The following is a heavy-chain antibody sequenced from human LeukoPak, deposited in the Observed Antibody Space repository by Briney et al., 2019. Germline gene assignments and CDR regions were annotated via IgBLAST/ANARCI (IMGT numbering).Heavy chain of an antibody. V-gene: IGHV4-59*08. CDR3: ARRVVYGGNSRASFDY. D-gene: IGHD4-23*01. CDR1: GGSISSNN. Sequence: SETLSLTCTVSGGSISSNNWSWIRQPPGKGLEWTGYISYSGSTNYNPSLKSRVTISVDTSKNQFSLKLSSVTAADTAVYYCARRVVYGGNSRASFDYWGQGTLVTVSS. J-gene: IGHJ4*02. CDR2: ISYSGST.